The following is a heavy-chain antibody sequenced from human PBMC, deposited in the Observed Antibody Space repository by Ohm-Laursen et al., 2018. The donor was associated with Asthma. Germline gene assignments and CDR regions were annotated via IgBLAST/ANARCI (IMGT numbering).Heavy chain of an antibody. CDR2: IYRSAST. CDR3: VREDFDWPPGYCDY. Sequence: SQTLSLTCSVSGGSISTDDYYWSWIRQSPGKGLEWIGYIYRSASTYSNPSLTSRVTISGDTSKNQFSLKLASVTAADTAVYYCVREDFDWPPGYCDYWGQGTLVTVSS. D-gene: IGHD3-9*01. J-gene: IGHJ4*02. CDR1: GGSISTDDYY. V-gene: IGHV4-30-4*01.